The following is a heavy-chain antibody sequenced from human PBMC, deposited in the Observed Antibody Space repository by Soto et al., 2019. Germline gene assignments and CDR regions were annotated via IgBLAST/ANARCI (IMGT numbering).Heavy chain of an antibody. Sequence: PGGSLRLSCAASGFAVSSNYMTWVRQAPGKGLEWVSVIHSGGDTHYADSVRGRFTISRDNSKNTLYLQMNSLRAEDTAVYYCGIRASYDFWSGYGASDYWGQGTLVTVSS. CDR2: IHSGGDT. V-gene: IGHV3-66*01. J-gene: IGHJ4*02. CDR3: GIRASYDFWSGYGASDY. D-gene: IGHD3-3*01. CDR1: GFAVSSNY.